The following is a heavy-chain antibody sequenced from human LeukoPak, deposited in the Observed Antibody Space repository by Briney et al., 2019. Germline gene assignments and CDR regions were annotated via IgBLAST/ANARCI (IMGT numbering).Heavy chain of an antibody. V-gene: IGHV1-69*04. D-gene: IGHD3-10*01. CDR1: GVTVSSYA. J-gene: IGHJ6*02. Sequence: ASVKVSCKASGVTVSSYAISWVRQAPGQGLEWMGRIIPVLGIANYAQKFQGRVTITADKSTSTAYMELSSLRSEDTAVYYCARVGTYYYYAMDVWGQGTTVTVPS. CDR2: IIPVLGIA. CDR3: ARVGTYYYYAMDV.